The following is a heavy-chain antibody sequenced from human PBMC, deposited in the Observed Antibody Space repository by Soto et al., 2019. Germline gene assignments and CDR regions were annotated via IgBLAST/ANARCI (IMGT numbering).Heavy chain of an antibody. Sequence: SETLSLTCAVYGGSFSGYYWSWIRQPPGKGLEWIGEINHSGSTNYNPSLKSRVTISVDTSKNQFSLKLSSVTAADTAVYYCAGRGYSPGAYFDYWGQGTLVPVSS. CDR2: INHSGST. D-gene: IGHD5-18*01. CDR1: GGSFSGYY. CDR3: AGRGYSPGAYFDY. V-gene: IGHV4-34*01. J-gene: IGHJ4*02.